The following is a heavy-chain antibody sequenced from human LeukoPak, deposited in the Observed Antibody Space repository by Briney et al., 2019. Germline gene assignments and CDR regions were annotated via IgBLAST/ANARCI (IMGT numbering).Heavy chain of an antibody. CDR1: GFTFDDYA. V-gene: IGHV3-9*01. CDR3: AKANCSGGSCYFDY. J-gene: IGHJ4*02. Sequence: GRSLRPSCAASGFTFDDYAMHWVRQAPGKGLEWVSGISWNSGSIGYADSVKGRFTISRDNAKNSLYLQMNSLRAEDTALYYCAKANCSGGSCYFDYWGQGTLVTVSS. D-gene: IGHD2-15*01. CDR2: ISWNSGSI.